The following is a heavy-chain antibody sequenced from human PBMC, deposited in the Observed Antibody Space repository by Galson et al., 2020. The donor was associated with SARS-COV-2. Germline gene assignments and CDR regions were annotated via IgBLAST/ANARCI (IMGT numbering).Heavy chain of an antibody. J-gene: IGHJ4*02. V-gene: IGHV1-18*01. CDR1: GYTFSTYG. CDR3: TGDYPSGGGFGSGRRDY. Sequence: ASVKVSCKASGYTFSTYGITWVRQAPGQGLEWMGWTGPDNGNTNYADSLPGRLTMTTDASTSTAYMELRSLRSDDAAVYYCTGDYPSGGGFGSGRRDYWGQWTLVTVSS. CDR2: TGPDNGNT. D-gene: IGHD3-3*01.